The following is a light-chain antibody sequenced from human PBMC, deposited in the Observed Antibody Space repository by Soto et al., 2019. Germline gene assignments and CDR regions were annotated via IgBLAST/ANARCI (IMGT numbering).Light chain of an antibody. J-gene: IGLJ1*01. Sequence: QSALTQPASVSGSPGQSITISCTGTSSDVGGYNYVSWYQQHPGKAPKIIIYEVTNRPSGVSNRFSGSKSGNTASLTISGLQAEDDADYYCSAYTTSIALYVFGAGTKVTVL. CDR2: EVT. CDR3: SAYTTSIALYV. CDR1: SSDVGGYNY. V-gene: IGLV2-14*01.